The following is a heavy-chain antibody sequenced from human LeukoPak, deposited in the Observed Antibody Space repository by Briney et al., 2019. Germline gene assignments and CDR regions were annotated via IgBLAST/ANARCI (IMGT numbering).Heavy chain of an antibody. CDR2: ISAYSGNT. J-gene: IGHJ4*02. V-gene: IGHV1-18*03. D-gene: IGHD1-1*01. CDR1: GYIFTTYG. Sequence: ASVKVSCKSSGYIFTTYGISWVRQAPGQGLEWMGWISAYSGNTNYAQKFQGRVTMTTDTSTSTAYMELRSLRSDDMALYYCARDGMTTTRFFDFWGQGTPVTVSS. CDR3: ARDGMTTTRFFDF.